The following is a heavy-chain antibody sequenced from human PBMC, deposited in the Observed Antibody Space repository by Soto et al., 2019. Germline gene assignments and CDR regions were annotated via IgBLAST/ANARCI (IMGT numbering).Heavy chain of an antibody. CDR1: GASITGYY. J-gene: IGHJ4*02. V-gene: IGHV4-59*07. CDR3: ARGRRWDGGGWGFDY. Sequence: QVHLQESGPGLVKPSDTLSLTCTVSGASITGYYWSWIRQPPGKGLEWIGYVYYPGTTNYSPSLQSRVAISVVPSKKQFSLSLNSVTATDTAVYYCARGRRWDGGGWGFDYWGQGALVSVSS. CDR2: VYYPGTT. D-gene: IGHD1-26*01.